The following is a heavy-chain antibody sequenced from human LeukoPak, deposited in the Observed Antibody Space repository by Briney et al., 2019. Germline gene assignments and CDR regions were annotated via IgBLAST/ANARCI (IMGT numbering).Heavy chain of an antibody. V-gene: IGHV3-9*01. Sequence: QSGGSLRLSWAASGFTFDDYAMHWVRQAPGKGLEWVSGISWNSGSIGYADSVKGRFTISRDNAKNSLYLQMNSLRAEDTALYYCAKGGYYDSSGYSYFDYRGQGTLVTVSS. CDR1: GFTFDDYA. CDR3: AKGGYYDSSGYSYFDY. J-gene: IGHJ4*02. CDR2: ISWNSGSI. D-gene: IGHD3-22*01.